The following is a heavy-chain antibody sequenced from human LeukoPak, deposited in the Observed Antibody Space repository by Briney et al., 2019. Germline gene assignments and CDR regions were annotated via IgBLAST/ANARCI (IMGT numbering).Heavy chain of an antibody. CDR3: ARDSALPYYDFWSGYNNWFDP. J-gene: IGHJ5*02. CDR1: GFTFSSYA. Sequence: PGGSLRLSCAASGFTFSSYAMHWVRQAPGKGLGWVAVISCDGSNKYYADSVKGRFTISRDNSKNTLYLQMNSLRAEDTAVYYCARDSALPYYDFWSGYNNWFDPWGQGTLVTVSS. V-gene: IGHV3-30*04. D-gene: IGHD3-3*01. CDR2: ISCDGSNK.